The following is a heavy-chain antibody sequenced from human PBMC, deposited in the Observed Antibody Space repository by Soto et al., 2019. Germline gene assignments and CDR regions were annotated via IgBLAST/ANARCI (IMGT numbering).Heavy chain of an antibody. CDR1: GLTFSDAW. CDR2: ITSKADGETT. J-gene: IGHJ4*02. CDR3: TTDDSRWSF. V-gene: IGHV3-15*01. D-gene: IGHD2-21*02. Sequence: EVQLVESGGGLVNLGGSLRLSCAASGLTFSDAWMSWARQAPGKGLEWVGRITSKADGETTDYAAPVKGRFTISRDDPKNTQYLQMNSLKTEDTAVYFCTTDDSRWSFWGQGTLVTVSS.